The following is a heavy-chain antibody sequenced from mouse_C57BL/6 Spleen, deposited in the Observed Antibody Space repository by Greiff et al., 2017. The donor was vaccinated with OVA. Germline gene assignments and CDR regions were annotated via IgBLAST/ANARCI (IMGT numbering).Heavy chain of an antibody. Sequence: QVQLQQPGAELVKPGASVKLSCKASGYTFTSYWMHWVKQRPGQGLEWIGMIHPNSGSTNYNEKFKSKATLTVDKSSSTAYMQLSSLTSEDSAVYYCARQLRLRAIDYWGQGTSVTVSS. CDR2: IHPNSGST. D-gene: IGHD3-2*02. CDR1: GYTFTSYW. J-gene: IGHJ4*01. V-gene: IGHV1-64*01. CDR3: ARQLRLRAIDY.